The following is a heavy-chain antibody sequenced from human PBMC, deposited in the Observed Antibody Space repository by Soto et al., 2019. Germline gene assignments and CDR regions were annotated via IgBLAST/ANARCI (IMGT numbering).Heavy chain of an antibody. V-gene: IGHV3-33*01. CDR3: ARDRGLTRSFDL. J-gene: IGHJ2*01. Sequence: QVQLVESGGGVVQPGRSLRLSCAASGFTFSSYGMHWVRQAPGKGLEWVAVIWYDGSNKYYADSVKGRFTISRDNSKNTLYLQMNSLRAEDTAVYYCARDRGLTRSFDLWGRGTLVTVSS. D-gene: IGHD3-10*01. CDR2: IWYDGSNK. CDR1: GFTFSSYG.